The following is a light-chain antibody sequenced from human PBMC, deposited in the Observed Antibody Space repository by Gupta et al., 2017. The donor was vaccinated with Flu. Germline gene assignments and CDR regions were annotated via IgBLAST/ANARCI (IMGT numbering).Light chain of an antibody. J-gene: IGKJ2*01. CDR1: QGISTW. V-gene: IGKV1-5*03. Sequence: DIQMTQSPSTLSASVGDRVTITCRASQGISTWLAWYQQKPGKAPNLLIFQASSLQSGVPSRFSGSGSGTEFTLTISSLLPDDFATYYCQQYHSNSYTFGQGTRLEIK. CDR3: QQYHSNSYT. CDR2: QAS.